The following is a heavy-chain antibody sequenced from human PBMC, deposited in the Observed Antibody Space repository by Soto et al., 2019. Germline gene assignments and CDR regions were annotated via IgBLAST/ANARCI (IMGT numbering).Heavy chain of an antibody. D-gene: IGHD2-21*02. CDR1: GFTFSSYA. J-gene: IGHJ6*02. CDR3: ATGEYIVVVTAPGMDV. Sequence: HPGGSLRLSCAASGFTFSSYAMSWVRQAPGKGLEWVSAISGSGGSTYYADSVKGRFTISRDNSKNTLYLQMNSLRAEDTAVYYCATGEYIVVVTAPGMDVWGQGTTVTVSS. V-gene: IGHV3-23*01. CDR2: ISGSGGST.